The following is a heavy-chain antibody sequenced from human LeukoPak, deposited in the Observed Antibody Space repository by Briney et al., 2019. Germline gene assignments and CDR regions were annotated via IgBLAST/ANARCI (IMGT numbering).Heavy chain of an antibody. D-gene: IGHD7-27*01. CDR2: IYTTGRT. V-gene: IGHV4-4*09. Sequence: SEALSLTCSVSGGSVNSYYWSWIRQPPGKGLEWIGYIYTTGRTNYNPSLKSRVTISVDTSKNQFSLKLNSVTAADTAVYYCAKILGSGVWYGFDIWGHGTMVTVSS. CDR1: GGSVNSYY. J-gene: IGHJ3*02. CDR3: AKILGSGVWYGFDI.